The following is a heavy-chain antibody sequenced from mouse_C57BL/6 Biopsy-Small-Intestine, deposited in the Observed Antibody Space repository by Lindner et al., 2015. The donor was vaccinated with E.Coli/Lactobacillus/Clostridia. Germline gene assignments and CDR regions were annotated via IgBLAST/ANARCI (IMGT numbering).Heavy chain of an antibody. CDR2: IIPAFGTA. CDR1: EASSTSML. Sequence: SVKVSCKLLEASSTSMLSTGCDEAPGQGLEWMGGIIPAFGTANYAEKFQGRVTITADESTNTAYMEMSSLRSEDTAVYYCARDYQLLDRFDAFEVWGQGTMVTVS. V-gene: IGHV1S40*01. CDR3: ARDYQLLDRFDAFEV. D-gene: IGHD5-5*01. J-gene: IGHJ3*01.